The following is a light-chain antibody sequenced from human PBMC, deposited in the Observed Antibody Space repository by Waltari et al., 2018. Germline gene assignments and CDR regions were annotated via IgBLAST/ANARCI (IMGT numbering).Light chain of an antibody. CDR3: AAWDDSLSGRV. Sequence: QSVLTQPPSASGTPGQRVTISCSGSSPNIGNNYVYWYHQLPGTAPKLLIYRNNARPSGVPDRFSGSKSGTSASRAISGLRSADEADYYCAAWDDSLSGRVFGGGTKVTVL. J-gene: IGLJ3*02. CDR2: RNN. V-gene: IGLV1-47*01. CDR1: SPNIGNNY.